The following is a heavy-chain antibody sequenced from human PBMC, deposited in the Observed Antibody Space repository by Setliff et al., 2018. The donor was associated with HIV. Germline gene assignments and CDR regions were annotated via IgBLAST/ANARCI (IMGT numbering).Heavy chain of an antibody. D-gene: IGHD3-22*01. CDR1: GFTFSGYY. V-gene: IGHV3-11*04. J-gene: IGHJ3*02. CDR2: ISSSGSTI. CDR3: ARGLGYYDSSGQEGAFDI. Sequence: RLSCAASGFTFSGYYMSWIRQAPGKGLEWVSYISSSGSTIYYADSVKGRFTISRDNAKNSLYLQMNSLRAEDTAVYYCARGLGYYDSSGQEGAFDIWGQGTMVTVSS.